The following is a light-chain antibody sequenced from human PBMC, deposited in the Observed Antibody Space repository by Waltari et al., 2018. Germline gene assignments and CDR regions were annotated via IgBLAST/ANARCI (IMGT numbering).Light chain of an antibody. J-gene: IGKJ1*01. Sequence: DIQMTQSPSSLSASVGYRVTITCRASQSISSYLNWYQQKPGKAPKLLIYATSSLQSGVPSRFSGSGSGTDFTLTISSLQPEDFATYYCQQSYSTPWTFGQGTKVETK. V-gene: IGKV1-39*01. CDR3: QQSYSTPWT. CDR1: QSISSY. CDR2: ATS.